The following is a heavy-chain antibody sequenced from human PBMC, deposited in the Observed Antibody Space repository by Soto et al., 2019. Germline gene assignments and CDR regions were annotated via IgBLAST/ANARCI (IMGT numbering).Heavy chain of an antibody. V-gene: IGHV4-31*03. CDR1: GGSISSGGYY. CDR2: IYYSGST. CDR3: ARVGTLADFDY. D-gene: IGHD6-13*01. J-gene: IGHJ4*02. Sequence: QVQLQESGPGLVKPSQTLSLTCTVSGGSISSGGYYWSWIRQHPGKGLEWIGYIYYSGSTYYNPSRERRVTLPVDTSKNQCPLKLSSVTAAATAVYYCARVGTLADFDYWGQGTLVTVSS.